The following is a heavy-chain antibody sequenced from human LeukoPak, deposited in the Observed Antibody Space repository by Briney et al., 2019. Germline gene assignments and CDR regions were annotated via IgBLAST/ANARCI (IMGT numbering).Heavy chain of an antibody. CDR3: ARPSSYDSSGYVI. D-gene: IGHD3-22*01. V-gene: IGHV4-59*12. CDR1: GGSISSYY. CDR2: IYYSGST. J-gene: IGHJ4*02. Sequence: SETLSLTCTVSGGSISSYYWSWIRQPPGKGLEWIGYIYYSGSTNYNPSLKSRVTISVDTSKNQFSLKLSSVTAADTAVYYCARPSSYDSSGYVIWGQGTLVTVSS.